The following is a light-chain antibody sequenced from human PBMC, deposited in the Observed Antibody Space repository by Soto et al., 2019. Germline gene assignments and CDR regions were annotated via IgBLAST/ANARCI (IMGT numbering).Light chain of an antibody. CDR2: GAS. CDR1: QSVRSSY. CDR3: QQYGSLPQT. Sequence: EIVLTQSPGTLSLSPGERTTLFCRASQSVRSSYLAWYQQKPGQAPRLLIYGASSRATGIPDRFSGSGSGTDFTLTISRLEPEDSAVYYCQQYGSLPQTFGPGAKVDIK. J-gene: IGKJ3*01. V-gene: IGKV3-20*01.